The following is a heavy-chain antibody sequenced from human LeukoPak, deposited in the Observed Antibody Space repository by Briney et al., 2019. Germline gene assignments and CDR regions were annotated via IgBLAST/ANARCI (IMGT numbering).Heavy chain of an antibody. D-gene: IGHD5-12*01. Sequence: SETLSLTCTVSGGSMSSYYWSWIRQPPGKGLEWIGYIYQNGRTNYNPSLKSRVTISVDTSKNHFSLNLTSVTAADTAVYFCAREDRNGNSGYAIGDWGQGILVTVSS. CDR2: IYQNGRT. V-gene: IGHV4-59*01. CDR1: GGSMSSYY. CDR3: AREDRNGNSGYAIGD. J-gene: IGHJ4*02.